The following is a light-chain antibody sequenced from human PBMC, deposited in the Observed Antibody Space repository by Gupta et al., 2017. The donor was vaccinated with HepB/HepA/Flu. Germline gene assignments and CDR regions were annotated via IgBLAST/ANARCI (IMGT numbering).Light chain of an antibody. CDR1: QDVNNY. Sequence: DIQMTQSPSSLSASVGDTVTITCRASQDVNNYLVWFQQKPGEAPKSLIHLASSLQSGVPSKFSGSGSGTHFTLTISGLQPEDVGTYYCHQYESFPLSFGEGTKVEI. J-gene: IGKJ4*01. V-gene: IGKV1-16*02. CDR3: HQYESFPLS. CDR2: LAS.